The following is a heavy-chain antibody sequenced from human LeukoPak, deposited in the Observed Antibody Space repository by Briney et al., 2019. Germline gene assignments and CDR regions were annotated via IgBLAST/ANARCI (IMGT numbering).Heavy chain of an antibody. V-gene: IGHV3-30*04. D-gene: IGHD3-3*01. CDR1: GFTFSSYA. CDR3: AREGSKRFLEWLLYL. CDR2: ISYDGSNK. J-gene: IGHJ5*02. Sequence: GGSLRLSCAASGFTFSSYAMHWVRQAPGKGLEWVAVISYDGSNKYYADPVKGRFTISRDNSKNTLYLQMNSLRAEDTAVYYCAREGSKRFLEWLLYLWGQGTLVTVSS.